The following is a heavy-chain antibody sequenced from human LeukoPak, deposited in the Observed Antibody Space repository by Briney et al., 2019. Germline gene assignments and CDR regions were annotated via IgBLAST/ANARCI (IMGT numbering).Heavy chain of an antibody. J-gene: IGHJ5*02. Sequence: GASVKVSCKASGYTFTGYAVNWVRQAPGQGLEWMGWFNTNTGNPTYAQGFTGRFVFSLDTSVSTAYLQISSLKADDTGVYYCARGSLTYFDWLRDGNWFDPWGQGTLVTVSS. CDR3: ARGSLTYFDWLRDGNWFDP. CDR2: FNTNTGNP. D-gene: IGHD3-9*01. V-gene: IGHV7-4-1*02. CDR1: GYTFTGYA.